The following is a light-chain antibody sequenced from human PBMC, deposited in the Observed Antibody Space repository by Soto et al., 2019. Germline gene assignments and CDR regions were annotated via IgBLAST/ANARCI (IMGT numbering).Light chain of an antibody. CDR1: SSDVGSYNL. V-gene: IGLV2-23*01. CDR2: EGS. Sequence: QSALAQPASVSGSPGQSITISCTGTSSDVGSYNLVSWYQQHPGKAPKLMIYEGSKRPSGVSNRFSGSKSGNTASLTISGLQAEDEADYYCCSYAGSYTYVFGTGTKVTVL. J-gene: IGLJ1*01. CDR3: CSYAGSYTYV.